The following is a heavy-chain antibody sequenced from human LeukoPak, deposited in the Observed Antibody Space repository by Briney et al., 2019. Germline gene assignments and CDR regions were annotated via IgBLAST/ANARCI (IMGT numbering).Heavy chain of an antibody. J-gene: IGHJ4*02. CDR3: VRVTHASYSDGYGRGDY. CDR2: IWYEGSNK. CDR1: GFTFSRYG. D-gene: IGHD5-18*01. V-gene: IGHV3-33*01. Sequence: GGPLRLSCAVSGFTFSRYGVHWVPQAPGKAVKCVAVIWYEGSNKYYADSAKGRFTIYRDNSKNTLYLHMHSLRADETAVFYFVRVTHASYSDGYGRGDYWGQGNLVTVSS.